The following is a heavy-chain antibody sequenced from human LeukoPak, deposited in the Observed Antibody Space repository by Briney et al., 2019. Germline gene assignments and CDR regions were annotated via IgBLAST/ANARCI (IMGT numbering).Heavy chain of an antibody. CDR1: CGFVNGYY. CDR3: ARGSSSAWYAIDI. D-gene: IGHD6-19*01. V-gene: IGHV4-59*02. CDR2: IYYSGTT. J-gene: IGHJ4*02. Sequence: PSETLSLTCNVSCGFVNGYYWSWIRQSPGKGLEWIGYIYYSGTTDYNPSLKSRIAITVDTSESQFSLNMNSLTAADAAVYYCARGSSSAWYAIDIWGQGTLVTVSS.